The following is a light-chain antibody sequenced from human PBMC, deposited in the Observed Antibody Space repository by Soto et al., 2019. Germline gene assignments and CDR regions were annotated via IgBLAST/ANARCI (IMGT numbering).Light chain of an antibody. V-gene: IGLV2-14*01. CDR2: DVT. CDR3: SSYRSGTTLDV. Sequence: QSVLTQPASVSGSPGQSITISCTGTSSDVGGYSFVSWYQQHPGKAPKLLIYDVTTRPSGVSDRFSGSTSGNTASLTISGLQAEDEADYNCSSYRSGTTLDVFGGGTKRTVL. CDR1: SSDVGGYSF. J-gene: IGLJ1*01.